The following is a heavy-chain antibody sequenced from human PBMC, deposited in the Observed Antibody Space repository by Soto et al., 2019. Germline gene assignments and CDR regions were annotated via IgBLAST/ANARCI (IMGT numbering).Heavy chain of an antibody. V-gene: IGHV4-61*01. Sequence: KTSETLSLTCTVSGGSVSSGSYYWSWIRQPPGKGLEWIGYIYYSGSTNYNPSLKSRVTISVDTSKNQFSLKLSSVTAADTAVYYCARGELELLCFDYWGQGTLVTVSS. CDR3: ARGELELLCFDY. D-gene: IGHD1-7*01. CDR2: IYYSGST. CDR1: GGSVSSGSYY. J-gene: IGHJ4*02.